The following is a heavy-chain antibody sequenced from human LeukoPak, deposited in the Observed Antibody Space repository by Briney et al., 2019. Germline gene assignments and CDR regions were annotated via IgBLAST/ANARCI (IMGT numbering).Heavy chain of an antibody. CDR1: RFTFDEYG. CDR2: INRNGRSI. D-gene: IGHD1-20*01. CDR3: ARAYGKWNDVYFYAFDL. J-gene: IGHJ3*01. V-gene: IGHV3-20*04. Sequence: PGGSLRLSCAVSRFTFDEYGMSWVRQTAGKGLEWVSGINRNGRSIGYADSVEGRFTVSRDNTKSSLYLQMNSLRAEDTALYYCARAYGKWNDVYFYAFDLWGQGTMVTVSS.